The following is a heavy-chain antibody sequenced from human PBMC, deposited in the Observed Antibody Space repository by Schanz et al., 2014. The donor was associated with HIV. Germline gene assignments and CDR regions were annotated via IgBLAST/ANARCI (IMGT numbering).Heavy chain of an antibody. Sequence: VQLLESGGGLVQPGGSLRLSCAASTFTFNNYDMGWVRQAPGKGLEWVAVISYDGSNKYYADSVKGRFTISRDNSKNTLYLQMNSLRAEDTAVYHCAKVARWDYYNMDVWGQGTTVTVSS. CDR1: TFTFNNYD. CDR3: AKVARWDYYNMDV. V-gene: IGHV3-30*18. CDR2: ISYDGSNK. J-gene: IGHJ6*02.